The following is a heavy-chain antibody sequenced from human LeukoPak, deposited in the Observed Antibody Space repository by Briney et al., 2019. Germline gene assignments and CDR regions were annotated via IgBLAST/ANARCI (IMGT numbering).Heavy chain of an antibody. D-gene: IGHD3-10*01. V-gene: IGHV4-34*01. CDR1: GGSFSGYY. Sequence: SETLSLTCAVYGGSFSGYYWSWIRQPPGKGLEWIGEINHSGSTNYNPSLKSRVTISVDTSKNQFSLKLSSVTAADTAVYYCARGLYYGSESQGAWGQGTLVTVSS. CDR3: ARGLYYGSESQGA. CDR2: INHSGST. J-gene: IGHJ5*02.